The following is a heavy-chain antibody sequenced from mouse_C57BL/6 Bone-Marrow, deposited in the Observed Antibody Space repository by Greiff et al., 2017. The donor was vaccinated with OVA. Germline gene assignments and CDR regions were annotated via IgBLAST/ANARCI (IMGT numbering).Heavy chain of an antibody. Sequence: EVKLMESGGGLVQSGRSLRLSCATSGFTFSDFYMEWVRQAPGKGLEWIAASRNKANDYTTEYSASVKGRFIVSRDTSQSILYLQMNALRAEDTAIYYCARDRWYFDVWGTGTTVTVSS. J-gene: IGHJ1*03. CDR1: GFTFSDFY. CDR2: SRNKANDYTT. V-gene: IGHV7-1*01. CDR3: ARDRWYFDV.